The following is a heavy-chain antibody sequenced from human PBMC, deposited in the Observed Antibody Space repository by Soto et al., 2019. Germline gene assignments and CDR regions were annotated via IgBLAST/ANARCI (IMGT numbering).Heavy chain of an antibody. CDR2: ISYDGSNK. Sequence: QVQLVESGGGVVQPGRSLRLSYAASGFTFSSYAMHWVRQAPGKGLEWVAVISYDGSNKYYADSVKGRFTISRDNSKNTLYLQMNSLRAEDTAVYYCARLWSYWGQGTLVTVSS. J-gene: IGHJ4*02. V-gene: IGHV3-30-3*01. CDR1: GFTFSSYA. CDR3: ARLWSY. D-gene: IGHD2-21*01.